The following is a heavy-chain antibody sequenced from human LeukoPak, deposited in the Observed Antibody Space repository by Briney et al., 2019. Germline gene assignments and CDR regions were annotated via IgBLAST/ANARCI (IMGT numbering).Heavy chain of an antibody. Sequence: GGSLRLSCVASGFTFSSYGMHWVRQAPGKGLEWVAFISYDGSNENIADSVKGRFIISRDNSKNTLYLQMNSLRAEDTAVYYCATCLYGSGTIFDYWGQGTLVTVSS. V-gene: IGHV3-30*03. D-gene: IGHD3-10*01. CDR2: ISYDGSNE. CDR3: ATCLYGSGTIFDY. CDR1: GFTFSSYG. J-gene: IGHJ4*02.